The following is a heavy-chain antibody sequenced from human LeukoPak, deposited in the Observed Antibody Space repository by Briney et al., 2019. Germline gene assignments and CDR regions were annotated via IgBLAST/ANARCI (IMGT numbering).Heavy chain of an antibody. CDR1: KFTFSTSA. CDR3: AKDRGPYSGSYYYYYGMDV. D-gene: IGHD1-26*01. Sequence: PGGSLRLSCAASKFTFSTSAMSWVRQAPGKGLEWVSAISGSGGSTYYADSVKGRFTISRDNSKNTLYLQMNSLRAEDTAVYYCAKDRGPYSGSYYYYYGMDVWGQGTTVTVSS. CDR2: ISGSGGST. J-gene: IGHJ6*02. V-gene: IGHV3-23*01.